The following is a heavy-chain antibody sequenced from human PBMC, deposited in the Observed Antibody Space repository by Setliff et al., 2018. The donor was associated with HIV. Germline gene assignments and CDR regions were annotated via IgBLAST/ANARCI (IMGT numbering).Heavy chain of an antibody. CDR2: IQYGDIS. Sequence: SETLSLTCTVSGGSISNYYWTWIRQPPGKGPEWTASIQYGDISHYNPSLQSRVTISVDTSTKKFSLYLSSVNETDTAVYYCARSGYTSGFYWVFGAFGVWGQGKMVTVSS. CDR3: ARSGYTSGFYWVFGAFGV. V-gene: IGHV4-59*01. CDR1: GGSISNYY. D-gene: IGHD3-22*01. J-gene: IGHJ3*01.